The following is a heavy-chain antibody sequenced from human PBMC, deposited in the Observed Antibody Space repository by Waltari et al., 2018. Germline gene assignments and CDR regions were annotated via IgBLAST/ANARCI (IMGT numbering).Heavy chain of an antibody. CDR3: ARVGRYSSSSFDY. J-gene: IGHJ4*02. CDR1: GYSISSGYY. D-gene: IGHD6-6*01. CDR2: IYHSGST. V-gene: IGHV4-38-2*01. Sequence: QVQLQESGPGLVKPSETLSLTCAVSGYSISSGYYWGWIRQPPGRGLEWIGSIYHSGSTYYNLSLKRRVTRSVDTSKNQFSLKLSSVTAADTAVYYCARVGRYSSSSFDYWGQGTLVTVSS.